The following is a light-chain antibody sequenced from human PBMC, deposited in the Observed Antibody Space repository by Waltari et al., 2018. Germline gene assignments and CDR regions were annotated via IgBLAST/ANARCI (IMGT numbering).Light chain of an antibody. J-gene: IGLJ2*01. V-gene: IGLV6-57*01. Sequence: SVSESPGKTVTISCTRSSCSMASNYVPWYQQRPGSSPTTVIYEDNQRPSGVPDRFSGSIDSPSNSASLTISGLQTEDEADYYYQSYDSSNQGVFGGGTKLTVL. CDR1: SCSMASNY. CDR3: QSYDSSNQGV. CDR2: EDN.